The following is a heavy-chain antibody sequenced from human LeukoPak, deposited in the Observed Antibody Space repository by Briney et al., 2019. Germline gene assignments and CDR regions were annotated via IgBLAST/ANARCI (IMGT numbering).Heavy chain of an antibody. CDR2: ISAYKGNT. CDR3: ARDHGGKVDRYFDL. CDR1: GYPFASYG. Sequence: ASVKVSCKASGYPFASYGISWVRQAPGQGREWMGWISAYKGNTNYAQKFQGRVTMTTDTSTSTAYMELRSLRSDDTAVYYCARDHGGKVDRYFDLWGRGTLVTVSS. J-gene: IGHJ2*01. V-gene: IGHV1-18*01. D-gene: IGHD4-23*01.